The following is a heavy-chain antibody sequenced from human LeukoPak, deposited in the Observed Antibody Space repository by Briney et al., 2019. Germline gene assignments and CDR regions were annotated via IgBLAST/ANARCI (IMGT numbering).Heavy chain of an antibody. J-gene: IGHJ4*02. Sequence: GGSLRLSCAASGFTFSSYAMSWVRQAPGKGLEWVSAISGSGGSTYYADSVKGRFTISRDNSKNTLYLQMNSLRAEDTAVYYCAREKNHVVTTSYYFDYWGQGTLVTVSS. V-gene: IGHV3-23*01. CDR2: ISGSGGST. CDR3: AREKNHVVTTSYYFDY. D-gene: IGHD5-12*01. CDR1: GFTFSSYA.